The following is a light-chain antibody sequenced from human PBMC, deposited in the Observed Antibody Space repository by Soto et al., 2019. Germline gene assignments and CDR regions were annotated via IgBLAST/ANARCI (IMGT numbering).Light chain of an antibody. CDR3: CSFAGSNTFV. J-gene: IGLJ1*01. V-gene: IGLV2-23*03. CDR1: SSDVGSYNL. CDR2: ERN. Sequence: QSVLAQPSSVSGSPGQSITLSCTGTSSDVGSYNLVSWYQQHPGKATKRMIYERNKRPSGVSNRFSGSKSGNTASLTISGLQAEDEADYYCCSFAGSNTFVFGTGTKVTVL.